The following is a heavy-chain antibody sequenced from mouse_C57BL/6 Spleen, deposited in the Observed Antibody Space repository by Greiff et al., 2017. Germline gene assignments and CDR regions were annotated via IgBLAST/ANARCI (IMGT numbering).Heavy chain of an antibody. D-gene: IGHD2-4*01. J-gene: IGHJ4*01. CDR2: ISDGGSYT. V-gene: IGHV5-4*01. CDR3: ARSYDYVYYYAMDY. Sequence: EVHLVESGGGLVKPGGSLKLSCAASGFTFSSYAMSWVRQTPEKRLEWVATISDGGSYTYYPDNVKGRFTISRDNAKNNLYLQMSHLKSEDTAMYYCARSYDYVYYYAMDYWGQGTSVTVSS. CDR1: GFTFSSYA.